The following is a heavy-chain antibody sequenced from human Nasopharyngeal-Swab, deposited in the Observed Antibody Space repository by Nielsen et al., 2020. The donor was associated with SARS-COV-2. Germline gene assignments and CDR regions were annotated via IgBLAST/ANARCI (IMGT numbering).Heavy chain of an antibody. CDR3: AVRYSRSYSGKYCFDY. Sequence: GGSLRLSCAASGFTFSSYSMNWVRQAPGKGLEWVSSISSSSSYIYYADSVKGRFTISRDNAKNSLYLQMNSLRAEDTAVYYCAVRYSRSYSGKYCFDYWGQGTLVTVSS. CDR2: ISSSSSYI. J-gene: IGHJ4*02. V-gene: IGHV3-21*01. CDR1: GFTFSSYS. D-gene: IGHD1-26*01.